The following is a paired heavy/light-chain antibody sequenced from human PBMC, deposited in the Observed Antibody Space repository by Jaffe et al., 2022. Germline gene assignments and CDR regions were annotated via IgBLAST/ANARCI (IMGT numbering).Light chain of an antibody. Sequence: SYVLIQPPSVSVAAGQTASFTCEGIIIGSRSVHWYQQKPGQAPILVVYENRDRPSGIPERFSGSRSAKTATLTISRVEAGDEADYFCQVWDKSTSHLVFGGGTKLTVL. CDR2: ENR. J-gene: IGLJ2*01. CDR1: IIGSRS. V-gene: IGLV3-21*02. CDR3: QVWDKSTSHLV.
Heavy chain of an antibody. V-gene: IGHV5-51*03. CDR1: GYNFTNYW. D-gene: IGHD3-9*01. J-gene: IGHJ4*02. CDR2: LYPGDSEV. CDR3: VRPRRGNIFTGLETYFFDT. Sequence: EVHLVQSGAEVKEPGESLKISCQASGYNFTNYWIGWVRQMPAKGLQWMGLLYPGDSEVVYSPSFQGQVTISADTSISTAYLHLNPLRASDTATYYCVRPRRGNIFTGLETYFFDTWGQGTVVTVSS.